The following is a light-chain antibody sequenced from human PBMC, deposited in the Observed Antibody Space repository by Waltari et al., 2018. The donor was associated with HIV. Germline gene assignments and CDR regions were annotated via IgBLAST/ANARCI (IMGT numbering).Light chain of an antibody. J-gene: IGLJ2*01. CDR1: GPAHF. CDR3: STYTKIDFLV. Sequence: HSALTQPASVSGSPGQSVTISFSGAGPAHFLSWSQQFPGQAPQLIIYGVSYRPSGISPRFSASQSGNTASLTISGLQSGDEADYYCSTYTKIDFLVFGSGTKLTVL. CDR2: GVS. V-gene: IGLV2-14*01.